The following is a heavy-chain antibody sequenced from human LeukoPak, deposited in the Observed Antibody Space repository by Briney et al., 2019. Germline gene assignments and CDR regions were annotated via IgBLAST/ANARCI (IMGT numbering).Heavy chain of an antibody. CDR3: AKDRWELPGSDSFDI. CDR1: GYTFTDYF. D-gene: IGHD1-26*01. CDR2: INPTSGGT. J-gene: IGHJ3*02. Sequence: ASVKVSCKSSGYTFTDYFIHFLRQAPGQGLEWMGWINPTSGGTNDAQKFQSRVTMTRDTSISTAYMELSRLRSDDTAVYYCAKDRWELPGSDSFDIWGQGTMVTVSS. V-gene: IGHV1-2*02.